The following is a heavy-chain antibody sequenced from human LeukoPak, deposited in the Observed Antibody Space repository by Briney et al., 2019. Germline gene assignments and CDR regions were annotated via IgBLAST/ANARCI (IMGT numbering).Heavy chain of an antibody. V-gene: IGHV1-69*13. CDR1: GYIFPDYY. Sequence: SVKVSCKGSGYIFPDYYIYWVRQAPGQGLEWMGGIIPIFGTANYAQKSQGRVTITADESTSTAYMELSSLRSEDTAVYYCATLYGGNSYYYYGMDVWGQGTTVTVSS. CDR3: ATLYGGNSYYYYGMDV. CDR2: IIPIFGTA. D-gene: IGHD4-23*01. J-gene: IGHJ6*02.